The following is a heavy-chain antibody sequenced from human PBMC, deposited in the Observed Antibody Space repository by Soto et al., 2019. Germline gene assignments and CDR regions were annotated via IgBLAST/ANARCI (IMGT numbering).Heavy chain of an antibody. J-gene: IGHJ4*02. CDR2: ISTKSDNT. Sequence: ASVNVSFKACCYCFTIYYITLLLQSPGQGLEWMGWISTKSDNTNYADKFRGRVSLTTDTSTNTAYMDVRSLHSDDTAVYYSAHFQNGTIQFDYWGQGTKVTVSS. V-gene: IGHV1-18*04. D-gene: IGHD1-1*01. CDR3: AHFQNGTIQFDY. CDR1: CYCFTIYY.